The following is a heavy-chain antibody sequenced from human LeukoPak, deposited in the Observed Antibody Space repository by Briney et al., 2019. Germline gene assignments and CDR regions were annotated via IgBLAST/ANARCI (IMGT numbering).Heavy chain of an antibody. V-gene: IGHV3-33*05. Sequence: GGSLRLSCAASGFTFNSHAMHWVRQAPGKGLEWVAFISYEGSTEYYAESVKGRFTVSRDNSKNTLYLQVNSLRAEDTAVYYCAKDSDPFDYWGQGTLVTVSS. J-gene: IGHJ4*02. CDR1: GFTFNSHA. CDR2: ISYEGSTE. CDR3: AKDSDPFDY.